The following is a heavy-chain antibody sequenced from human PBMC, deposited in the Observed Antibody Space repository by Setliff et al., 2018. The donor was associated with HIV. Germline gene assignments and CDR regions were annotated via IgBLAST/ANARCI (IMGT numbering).Heavy chain of an antibody. Sequence: PSETLSLTCTVSGGSISSGSYYWSWIRQPAGKGLEWIGRIWTSGSTNYNPSLKSRVTISVDTSKNQFSLKLSSVTAADTAVYYCARGTGSYDGSGYLKYWGQGSQVTVSS. CDR2: IWTSGST. CDR1: GGSISSGSYY. V-gene: IGHV4-61*02. J-gene: IGHJ4*02. CDR3: ARGTGSYDGSGYLKY. D-gene: IGHD3-22*01.